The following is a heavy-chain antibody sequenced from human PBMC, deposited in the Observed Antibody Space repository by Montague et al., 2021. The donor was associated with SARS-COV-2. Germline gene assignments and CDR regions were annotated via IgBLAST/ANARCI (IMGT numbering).Heavy chain of an antibody. J-gene: IGHJ4*02. CDR1: GDSVSRNSAA. Sequence: CASSGDSVSRNSAAWNWIRQSPSKGLEWLGRTYYRSKRYNDYAVSVKSRITINPDTSKNQISLQLNSVTPEDTAVYYCARTSASSDYWGQGTLVTVSS. V-gene: IGHV6-1*01. CDR3: ARTSASSDY. D-gene: IGHD1-26*01. CDR2: TYYRSKRYN.